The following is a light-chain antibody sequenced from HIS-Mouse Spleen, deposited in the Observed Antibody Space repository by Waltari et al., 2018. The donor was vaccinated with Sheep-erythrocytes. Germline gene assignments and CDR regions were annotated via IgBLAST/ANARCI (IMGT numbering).Light chain of an antibody. V-gene: IGLV2-23*01. CDR2: KGS. CDR1: SSDGGSYNL. Sequence: QSALTQPASASGSPGPSITISCTGTSSDGGSYNLFSWYQQHPGKAPKLMIYKGSKRPSGVSNRFSGSKSGNTASLTISGLQAEDEADYYCCSYAGSSTPWVFGGGTKLTVL. J-gene: IGLJ3*02. CDR3: CSYAGSSTPWV.